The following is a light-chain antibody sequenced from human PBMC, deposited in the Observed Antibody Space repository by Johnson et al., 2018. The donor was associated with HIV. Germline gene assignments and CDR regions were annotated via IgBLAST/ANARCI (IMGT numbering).Light chain of an antibody. CDR2: ENN. CDR1: NSNIGNNY. V-gene: IGLV1-51*02. J-gene: IGLJ1*01. CDR3: GTWDSSLRAYG. Sequence: QSMLTQPPSVSAAPGQKVTISCSGSNSNIGNNYVSWFQQLPGTAPKLLIYENNKRPSGIPDRFSGSKSGTSATLGITGLQTGDEADYYRGTWDSSLRAYGFGTGTEVTVL.